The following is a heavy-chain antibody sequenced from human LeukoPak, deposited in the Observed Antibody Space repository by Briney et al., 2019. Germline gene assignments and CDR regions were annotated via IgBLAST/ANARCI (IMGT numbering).Heavy chain of an antibody. J-gene: IGHJ4*02. V-gene: IGHV4-59*01. CDR3: AKASVSTAVLFDS. D-gene: IGHD5/OR15-5a*01. CDR2: MSNTGIT. Sequence: SETLSLTCTVSGGSISSYFWNWIRQPPGQRLQWIGYMSNTGITKYNPSLKSRVTISADTSKNQFSLIPNSVTTADTAVYYCAKASVSTAVLFDSWGQGTLVAVSS. CDR1: GGSISSYF.